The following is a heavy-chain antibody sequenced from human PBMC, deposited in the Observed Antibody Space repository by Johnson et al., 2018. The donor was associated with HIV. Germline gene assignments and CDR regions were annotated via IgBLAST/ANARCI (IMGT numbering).Heavy chain of an antibody. J-gene: IGHJ3*02. Sequence: EVQLVESGGGLVQPGESLRLSCVVSGFTFGTYWMTWVRQAPGNGLEWVATITLDGSDKYYLDSVKGRFTISRDNGRNSLYLQMNSLRAEDTAVYYCARKGDAFDIWGQGTKVTVSS. CDR1: GFTFGTYW. V-gene: IGHV3-7*03. CDR2: ITLDGSDK. CDR3: ARKGDAFDI.